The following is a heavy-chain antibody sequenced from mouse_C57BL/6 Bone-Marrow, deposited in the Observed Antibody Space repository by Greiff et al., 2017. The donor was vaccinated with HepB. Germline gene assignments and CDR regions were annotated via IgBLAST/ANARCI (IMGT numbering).Heavy chain of an antibody. Sequence: DVQLQESGTVLARPGASVKMSCKTSGYTFTSYWMHWVKQRPGQGLEWIGAIYPGNSDTSYNQKFKGKAKLTAVTSASTAYMELSSLTNEDSAVYYCTRSDDYDGFYAMDYWGQGTSVTVSS. CDR2: IYPGNSDT. CDR1: GYTFTSYW. V-gene: IGHV1-5*01. J-gene: IGHJ4*01. D-gene: IGHD2-4*01. CDR3: TRSDDYDGFYAMDY.